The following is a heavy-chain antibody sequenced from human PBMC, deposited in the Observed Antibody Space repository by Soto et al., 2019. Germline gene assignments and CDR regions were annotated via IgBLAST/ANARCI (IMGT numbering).Heavy chain of an antibody. Sequence: GGSLRLSCAASGFTFSSYAMSWVRQAPGKGLEWVSAISGSGGSTYYADSVKGRFTISRDNSKNTLYLQMNSLRAEDTAVYYCAGNYDILTGYDAFDIWGQGTMVTVSS. CDR2: ISGSGGST. V-gene: IGHV3-23*01. CDR1: GFTFSSYA. D-gene: IGHD3-9*01. CDR3: AGNYDILTGYDAFDI. J-gene: IGHJ3*02.